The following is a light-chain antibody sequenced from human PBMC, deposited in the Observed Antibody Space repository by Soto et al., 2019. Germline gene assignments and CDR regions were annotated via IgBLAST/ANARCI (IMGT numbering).Light chain of an antibody. J-gene: IGLJ1*01. Sequence: QSVLTQPPSVSGAPGQRVTISCTGSSSNIGAGYDVHWYQHLPGTAPKLLIYRNDNRPSGVPDRFSGSKSGTSASLAITGLQAEDEADYYCQSFDSSLRDYVFGTGTKLTVL. CDR1: SSNIGAGYD. CDR3: QSFDSSLRDYV. CDR2: RND. V-gene: IGLV1-40*01.